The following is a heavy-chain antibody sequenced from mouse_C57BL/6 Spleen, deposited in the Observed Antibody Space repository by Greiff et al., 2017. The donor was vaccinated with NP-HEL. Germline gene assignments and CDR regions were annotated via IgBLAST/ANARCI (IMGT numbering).Heavy chain of an antibody. V-gene: IGHV5-16*01. Sequence: EVKVVESEGGLVQPGSSMKLSCTASGFTFSDYYMAWVRQVPEKGLEWVANINYDGSSTYYLDSLKSRFIISRDNAKNILYLQMSSLKSEDTATYYCARDSHYGYDGGALDYWGQGTTLTVSS. CDR2: INYDGSST. CDR1: GFTFSDYY. CDR3: ARDSHYGYDGGALDY. J-gene: IGHJ2*01. D-gene: IGHD2-2*01.